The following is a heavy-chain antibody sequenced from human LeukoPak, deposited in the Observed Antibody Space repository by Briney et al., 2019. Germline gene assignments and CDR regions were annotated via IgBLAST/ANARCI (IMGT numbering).Heavy chain of an antibody. Sequence: GGSLRLSCAASGFTFSTYNMNWVRQAPGKGLEWVSSITSGGGYTYYADSVKCRFTTSRDNAKNSLSLRLDSLRAEDTAVYYCARGHYDVLTSSYKWTPDYWGQGTLVTVSS. CDR3: ARGHYDVLTSSYKWTPDY. J-gene: IGHJ4*02. CDR2: ITSGGGYT. CDR1: GFTFSTYN. V-gene: IGHV3-21*06. D-gene: IGHD3-9*01.